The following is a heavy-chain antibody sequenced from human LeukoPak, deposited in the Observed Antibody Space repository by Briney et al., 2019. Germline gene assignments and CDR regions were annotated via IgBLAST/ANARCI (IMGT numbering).Heavy chain of an antibody. J-gene: IGHJ6*03. CDR3: ARVSCSSSSCYKDYYYYYMDV. D-gene: IGHD2-2*02. CDR2: IYHSGST. CDR1: GYSISSGYY. Sequence: PSETLSLTCAVSGYSISSGYYWGWIRQPPGKGLEWIGSIYHSGSTYFNPSLKSRVTISVDTSKNQFSLKLSSVTAADTAVYYCARVSCSSSSCYKDYYYYYMDVWGKGTTVTVSS. V-gene: IGHV4-38-2*01.